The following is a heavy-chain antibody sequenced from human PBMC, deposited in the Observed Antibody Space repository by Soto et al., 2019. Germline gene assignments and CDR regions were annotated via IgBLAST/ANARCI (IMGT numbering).Heavy chain of an antibody. D-gene: IGHD2-15*01. CDR1: GGSISSYY. CDR2: IYYSGST. J-gene: IGHJ6*03. V-gene: IGHV4-59*01. CDR3: ARVKGCSGGSCYSAYYYYMDV. Sequence: SETLSLTCTVSGGSISSYYWSWIRQPPGKGLEWIGYIYYSGSTNYNPSLKSRVTISVDTSKNQFSLKLSSVTAADTAVYYCARVKGCSGGSCYSAYYYYMDVWGKGTTVTVSS.